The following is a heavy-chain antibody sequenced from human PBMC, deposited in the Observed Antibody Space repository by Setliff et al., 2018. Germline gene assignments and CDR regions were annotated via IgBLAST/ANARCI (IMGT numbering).Heavy chain of an antibody. J-gene: IGHJ4*02. V-gene: IGHV1-69-2*01. CDR2: VDPEDGET. Sequence: ASVKVSCKVSGYTFTDYYMHWVQQAPGKGLEWMGLVDPEDGETIYAEKFQGRVTITADTSTDTAYMELSSLRSEDTAVYYCATLSYGSGSRSDYWGQGTLVTVSS. D-gene: IGHD3-10*01. CDR3: ATLSYGSGSRSDY. CDR1: GYTFTDYY.